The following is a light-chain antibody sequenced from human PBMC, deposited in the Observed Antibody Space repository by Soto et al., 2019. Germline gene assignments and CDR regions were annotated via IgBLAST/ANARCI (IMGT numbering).Light chain of an antibody. CDR1: QTISSW. Sequence: DIQMTQSPSTLSGSVGDSVTITCRASQTISSWLAWYQQKPGKAPKLLSSTASTLKSGVPSRFSGSGSGTEFTLTISSLQPDDFATYYCQHYNSYSEAFGQGTKVDIK. J-gene: IGKJ1*01. CDR3: QHYNSYSEA. CDR2: TAS. V-gene: IGKV1-5*03.